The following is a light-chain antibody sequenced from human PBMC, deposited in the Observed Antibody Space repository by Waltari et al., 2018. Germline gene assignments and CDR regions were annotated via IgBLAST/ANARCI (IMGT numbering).Light chain of an antibody. CDR2: EVS. CDR1: SSDVGSYNL. J-gene: IGLJ1*01. CDR3: CSYAGSSTYV. Sequence: QSALTQPASVCGSPGQSITISCTGTSSDVGSYNLVSWYQQHPGKAPQLLIYEVSKRPSGVSNRFSGSTPGNTSSLTISGLQAEDEADYYCCSYAGSSTYVFGTGTKVT. V-gene: IGLV2-23*02.